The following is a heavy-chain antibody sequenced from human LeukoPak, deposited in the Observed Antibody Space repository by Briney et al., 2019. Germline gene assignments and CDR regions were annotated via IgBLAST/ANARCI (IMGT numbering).Heavy chain of an antibody. Sequence: GGSLTLSCVASGFTFSTFWMAWVRQAPGQGLEWVANMKQDGSAKHYVGSVKGRFTISRDNAKNSLYLQMNSLRAEDTAVYYCARDVDGNLDYSGQGTLVTVSS. CDR2: MKQDGSAK. D-gene: IGHD1-14*01. CDR3: ARDVDGNLDY. V-gene: IGHV3-7*01. CDR1: GFTFSTFW. J-gene: IGHJ4*02.